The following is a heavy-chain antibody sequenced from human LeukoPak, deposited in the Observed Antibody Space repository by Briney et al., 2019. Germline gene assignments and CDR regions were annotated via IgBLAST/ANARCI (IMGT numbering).Heavy chain of an antibody. V-gene: IGHV3-30*03. CDR2: ISYDGSNK. J-gene: IGHJ4*02. D-gene: IGHD3-10*01. CDR3: ARGGFGELLILGFDY. Sequence: PGGSLRLSCAASGFTFSSYGMHWVRQAPGKGLEWVAVISYDGSNKYYADSVKGRFTISRDNSKNTLYLQMNSLRAEDTAVYYCARGGFGELLILGFDYWGQGTLVTVSS. CDR1: GFTFSSYG.